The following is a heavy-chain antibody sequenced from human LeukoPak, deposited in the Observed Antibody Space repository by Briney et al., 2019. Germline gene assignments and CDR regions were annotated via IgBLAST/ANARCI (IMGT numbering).Heavy chain of an antibody. V-gene: IGHV3-53*01. CDR1: GFTVSSNY. CDR3: ARFDHDYRDY. CDR2: IYSGGST. Sequence: PGGSLRISCAASGFTVSSNYKSWVRQAPGKGLEWVSVIYSGGSTYYADSVKGRFTISRDNSKNTLYLQMNSLRAEDTAVYYCARFDHDYRDYWGQGTLVTVSS. J-gene: IGHJ4*02.